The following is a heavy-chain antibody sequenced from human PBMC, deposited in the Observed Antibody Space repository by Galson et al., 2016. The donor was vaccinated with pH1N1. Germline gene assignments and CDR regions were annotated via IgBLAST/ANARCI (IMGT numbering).Heavy chain of an antibody. D-gene: IGHD4-23*01. J-gene: IGHJ4*02. CDR3: ATTRWTPSQGVISQFFAQ. CDR1: GDTFNSYA. Sequence: SVKVSCKASGDTFNSYAFNWVRQAPGQGLEWMGRVIAIFNTPNYAREFQGRVTITADESTSTAYMELSSLRSEDTAVYYCATTRWTPSQGVISQFFAQWGQGTQVTVPS. CDR2: VIAIFNTP. V-gene: IGHV1-69*13.